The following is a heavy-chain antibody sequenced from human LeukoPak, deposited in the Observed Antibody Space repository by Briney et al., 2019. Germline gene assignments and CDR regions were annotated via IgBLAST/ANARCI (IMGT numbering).Heavy chain of an antibody. J-gene: IGHJ6*02. CDR3: ASQESSTSLSSKYYYYYYGMDV. V-gene: IGHV3-21*01. D-gene: IGHD2-2*01. CDR2: ISSSSSYI. Sequence: GGSLRLSCAASGFTFSSYSMNWVRQAPGKGLEWVSSISSSSSYIYYADSVKGRFTISRDNAKNSLYLQMNSLRAEDTAVYYCASQESSTSLSSKYYYYYYGMDVWGQGTTVTVSS. CDR1: GFTFSSYS.